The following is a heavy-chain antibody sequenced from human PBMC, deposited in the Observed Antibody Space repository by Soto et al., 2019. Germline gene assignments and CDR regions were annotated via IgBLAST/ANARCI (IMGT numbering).Heavy chain of an antibody. CDR2: IIPIPGTA. Sequence: QVQLVQSGAEVKKPGSSVKVSCKASGGTFSSYAISWVRQAPGQGLEWMGGIIPIPGTANYAQKFQGRVTITADESTSTAYMELSSLRSEDTAVYYCAIAQGRSTSLEIYYYYYYGMDVWGQGTTVTVSS. J-gene: IGHJ6*02. D-gene: IGHD2-2*01. CDR3: AIAQGRSTSLEIYYYYYYGMDV. CDR1: GGTFSSYA. V-gene: IGHV1-69*01.